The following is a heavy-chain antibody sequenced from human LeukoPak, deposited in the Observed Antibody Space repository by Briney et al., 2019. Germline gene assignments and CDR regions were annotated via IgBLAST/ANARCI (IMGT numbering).Heavy chain of an antibody. CDR3: ARAPVVSYGLYYFDY. Sequence: ASVKVSCKASGGTFSSYAISWVRQAPRQGLEWMGRITPIFGTANYAQKFQGRVTITTDESTSTAYMELSSLRSEDTAVYYCARAPVVSYGLYYFDYWGQGTLVTVSS. V-gene: IGHV1-69*05. CDR2: ITPIFGTA. CDR1: GGTFSSYA. J-gene: IGHJ4*02. D-gene: IGHD1-26*01.